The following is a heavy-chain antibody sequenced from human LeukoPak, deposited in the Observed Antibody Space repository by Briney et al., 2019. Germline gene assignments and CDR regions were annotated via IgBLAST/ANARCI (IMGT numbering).Heavy chain of an antibody. Sequence: KSGGSLRLSCAASGFTFSFYALSWIRQAPGKGLEWVSYISSSGSTIYYADSVKGRFTISRDNAKNSLYLQMNSLRAEDTAVFYCARESEAFDIWGQGTMVTVSS. J-gene: IGHJ3*02. CDR2: ISSSGSTI. V-gene: IGHV3-11*01. CDR3: ARESEAFDI. CDR1: GFTFSFYA.